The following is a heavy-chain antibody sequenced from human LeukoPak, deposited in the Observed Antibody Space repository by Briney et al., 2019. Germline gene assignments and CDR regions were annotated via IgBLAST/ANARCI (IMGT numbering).Heavy chain of an antibody. V-gene: IGHV1-18*01. CDR2: ISAYNGNT. J-gene: IGHJ4*02. D-gene: IGHD3-22*01. CDR1: GYTFTSYG. CDR3: AREDPGGPLYDSSGYLDY. Sequence: GASVKVSCKASGYTFTSYGISWVRQAPGQGLEWMGWISAYNGNTNYAQKLQGRVTMTTDTSTSTAYMELRSLRSDDTAVYYCAREDPGGPLYDSSGYLDYWGQGTLVTVSS.